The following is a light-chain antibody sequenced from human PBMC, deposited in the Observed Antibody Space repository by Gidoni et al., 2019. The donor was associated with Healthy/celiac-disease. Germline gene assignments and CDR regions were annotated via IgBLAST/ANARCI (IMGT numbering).Light chain of an antibody. CDR2: GAS. V-gene: IGKV3-20*01. CDR1: QSVSSSY. CDR3: QQYGSSLWT. Sequence: EIVLTQSPGTLSLSPGERATLSCRASQSVSSSYLAWYKQKPGQAPRLLTDGASSRATGIPDRFSGSGSGTDFTLTISRLEPEDFAVYYCQQYGSSLWTFGQGTKVEIK. J-gene: IGKJ1*01.